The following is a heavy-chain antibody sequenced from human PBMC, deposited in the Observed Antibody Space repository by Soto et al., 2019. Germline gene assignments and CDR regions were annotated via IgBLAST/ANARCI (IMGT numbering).Heavy chain of an antibody. CDR3: ARDQTGITTAGGGRIDH. J-gene: IGHJ4*02. CDR1: GFTFSTHA. Sequence: QVQLVESGGGVVQPGRSLRLSCAASGFTFSTHAMHRVRQAPGKGLECVAIVSFDGSNKYYADSVKGRFTISRDNSKNTLYLQMSGLTPEDTAFYYCARDQTGITTAGGGRIDHWGQGTLVTVSS. V-gene: IGHV3-30-3*01. CDR2: VSFDGSNK. D-gene: IGHD6-13*01.